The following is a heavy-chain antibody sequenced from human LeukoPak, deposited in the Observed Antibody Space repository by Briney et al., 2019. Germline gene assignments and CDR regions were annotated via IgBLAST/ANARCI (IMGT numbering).Heavy chain of an antibody. D-gene: IGHD1-7*01. CDR1: GGSISSYY. J-gene: IGHJ5*02. CDR3: ARGNWNYASFWFDP. CDR2: ISYSGST. Sequence: SETLSLTCTVSGGSISSYYWSWIRQPPGKGLEWIGYISYSGSTNYNPSLKSRVSISVETSKDQFSLKLSSVTAADTAVYYCARGNWNYASFWFDPWGQGTLVTVSS. V-gene: IGHV4-59*01.